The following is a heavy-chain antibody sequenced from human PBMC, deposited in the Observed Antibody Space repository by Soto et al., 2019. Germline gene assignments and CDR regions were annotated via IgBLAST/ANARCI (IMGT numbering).Heavy chain of an antibody. D-gene: IGHD1-26*01. CDR2: IKQDGSEK. CDR1: GFTFSSYW. Sequence: EVQLVESGGGLVQPGGSLRLSCAASGFTFSSYWMSWVRQAPGKGLEWVANIKQDGSEKYYVDSVKGRFTISRDNAKNSLYMQMNRLRAEETAVYYCARAKSGVAATHPFDYWGQGTLVTVSS. J-gene: IGHJ4*02. CDR3: ARAKSGVAATHPFDY. V-gene: IGHV3-7*01.